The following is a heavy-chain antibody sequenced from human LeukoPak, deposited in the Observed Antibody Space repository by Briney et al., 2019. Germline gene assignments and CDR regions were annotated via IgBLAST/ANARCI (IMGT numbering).Heavy chain of an antibody. CDR3: VRDPDALDF. CDR1: GCTFSRYG. Sequence: GGSLPLSYPASGCTFSRYGMNWVRQAPGKGLEWVSYIRSSGSPIYYADSVRGRFTISRDNAKNSLYLQMNSLRDEDTAVYYCVRDPDALDFWGQGTPVTVSS. J-gene: IGHJ4*02. CDR2: IRSSGSPI. V-gene: IGHV3-48*02.